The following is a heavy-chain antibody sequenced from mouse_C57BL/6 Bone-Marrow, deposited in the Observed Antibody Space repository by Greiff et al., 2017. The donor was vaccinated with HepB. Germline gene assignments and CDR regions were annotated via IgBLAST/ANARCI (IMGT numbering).Heavy chain of an antibody. Sequence: EVKLVESGGGLVQPGGSLKLSCAASGFTFSDYYMYWVRQTPEKRLEWVAYISNGGGSTYYPDTVKGRFTISRDNAKSTLYLQMSRLKSEDTAMYYCARSELGRAMDYWGQGTSVTVSS. CDR3: ARSELGRAMDY. V-gene: IGHV5-12*01. CDR2: ISNGGGST. D-gene: IGHD4-1*01. CDR1: GFTFSDYY. J-gene: IGHJ4*01.